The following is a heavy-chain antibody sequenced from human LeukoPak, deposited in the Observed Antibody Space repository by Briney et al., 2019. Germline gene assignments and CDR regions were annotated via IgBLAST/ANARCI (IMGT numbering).Heavy chain of an antibody. V-gene: IGHV1-69*13. CDR1: GGTFSSYA. CDR2: IIPIFGTA. J-gene: IGHJ3*02. CDR3: ARVEHVRFLDSDAFDI. D-gene: IGHD3-3*01. Sequence: SVKVSCKASGGTFSSYAISWVRQAPGQGLEWMGGIIPIFGTANYAQKFQGRVTITADESTSTAYMELSSLRSEDTAVYYCARVEHVRFLDSDAFDIWSQGTMVTVSS.